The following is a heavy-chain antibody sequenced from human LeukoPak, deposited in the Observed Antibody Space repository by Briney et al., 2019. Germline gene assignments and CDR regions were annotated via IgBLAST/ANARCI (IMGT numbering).Heavy chain of an antibody. J-gene: IGHJ4*02. D-gene: IGHD4-17*01. CDR1: GGSISSYY. CDR2: IYYSGST. V-gene: IGHV4-59*01. CDR3: ARGGATVYYFDY. Sequence: SETLSLTCTVSGGSISSYYWSWIRQPPGKGLEWIGYIYYSGSTNYNPSLKSRVTISVDTSKNQFSLKLSSVTAADTAVYYCARGGATVYYFDYWGKGTLDTVSS.